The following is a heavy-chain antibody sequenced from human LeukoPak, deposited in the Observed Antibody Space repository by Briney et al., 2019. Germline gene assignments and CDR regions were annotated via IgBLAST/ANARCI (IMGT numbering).Heavy chain of an antibody. J-gene: IGHJ5*02. CDR3: ARAPYDFWSGYYRSWFDP. CDR2: IYYSGST. Sequence: KPSETLSLTCTVSGGSISSGGYYWTWLRQHPGRGLEWIGYIYYSGSTYYNPSLKSRLAISVDTSKNQFSLKLSSVTAADTAVYYCARAPYDFWSGYYRSWFDPWGQGTLVTVSS. CDR1: GGSISSGGYY. V-gene: IGHV4-31*03. D-gene: IGHD3-3*01.